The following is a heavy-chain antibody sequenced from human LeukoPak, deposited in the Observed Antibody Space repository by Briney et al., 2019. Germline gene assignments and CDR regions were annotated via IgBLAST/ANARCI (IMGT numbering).Heavy chain of an antibody. J-gene: IGHJ5*02. CDR3: ARDQVGGDNWFDP. Sequence: ASVKVSCKASGYTFTGYYTHWVRQAPGQGLEWMGWINPNSGGTNYAQKFQGRVTMTRDTSISTAYMELSRLRSDDTAVYYCARDQVGGDNWFDPWGQGTLVTVSS. CDR1: GYTFTGYY. V-gene: IGHV1-2*02. CDR2: INPNSGGT. D-gene: IGHD2-21*01.